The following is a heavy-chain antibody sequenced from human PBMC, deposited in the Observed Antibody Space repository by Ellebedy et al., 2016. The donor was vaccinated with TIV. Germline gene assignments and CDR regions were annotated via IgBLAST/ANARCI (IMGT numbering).Heavy chain of an antibody. CDR2: TYYRSKWNN. Sequence: SQTLSLTCVISGDSVSTDIGWNWIRQSPSSGLEWLGRTYYRSKWNNDYAVSLKSRITINPDQSKNLFSLQLNSVTPEDTAVYYCARGWFGSGMGVWGQGTTVTVSS. CDR1: GDSVSTDIG. CDR3: ARGWFGSGMGV. D-gene: IGHD3-10*01. V-gene: IGHV6-1*01. J-gene: IGHJ6*02.